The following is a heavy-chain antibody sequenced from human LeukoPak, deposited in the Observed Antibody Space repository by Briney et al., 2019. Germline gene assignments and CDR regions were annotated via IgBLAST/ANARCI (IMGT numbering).Heavy chain of an antibody. CDR2: IYYSGST. V-gene: IGHV4-31*03. Sequence: PSETLSLTCTVSGGSISSGGYSWSWIRQHPGKGLEWIGYIYYSGSTYYNPSLKSRVTISVDTSKNQFSLKLSSVTAADTAVYYCARVVDGSSWYSDYWGQGTLVTVSS. CDR3: ARVVDGSSWYSDY. D-gene: IGHD6-13*01. CDR1: GGSISSGGYS. J-gene: IGHJ4*02.